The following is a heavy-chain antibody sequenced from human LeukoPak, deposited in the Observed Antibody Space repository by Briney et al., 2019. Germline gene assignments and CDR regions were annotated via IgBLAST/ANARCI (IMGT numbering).Heavy chain of an antibody. CDR1: GFTFDDYT. V-gene: IGHV3-43*01. CDR3: AKDRDSSGWFVYFDY. D-gene: IGHD6-19*01. J-gene: IGHJ4*02. Sequence: PGGSLRLSCAASGFTFDDYTMHWVRQAPGKGLEWVSLISWDGGSTYYADSVKGRFTISRDNSKNSLYLQMNSLRTEDTALYYCAKDRDSSGWFVYFDYWGQGTLVTVSS. CDR2: ISWDGGST.